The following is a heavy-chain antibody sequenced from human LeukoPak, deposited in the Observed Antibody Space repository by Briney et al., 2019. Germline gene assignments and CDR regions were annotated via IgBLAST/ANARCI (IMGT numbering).Heavy chain of an antibody. D-gene: IGHD6-13*01. V-gene: IGHV4-59*08. CDR1: GGSIRSYC. CDR3: ARHIGSSWLDAFDI. CDR2: MYYSGSS. J-gene: IGHJ3*02. Sequence: PSETLSLTCTVSGGSIRSYCWSWIRQPPGKGLEWIGYMYYSGSSNYNPSLKSRVTIVVDTSKNLFSLNLSSVTAADTAVYYCARHIGSSWLDAFDIWGQGTMVTVSS.